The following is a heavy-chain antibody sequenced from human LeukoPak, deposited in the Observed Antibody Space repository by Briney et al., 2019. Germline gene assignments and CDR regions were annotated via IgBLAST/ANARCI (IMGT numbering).Heavy chain of an antibody. CDR3: ARHEYGFDP. CDR2: IYYSGST. V-gene: IGHV4-61*08. J-gene: IGHJ5*02. CDR1: GGSISSGGYS. D-gene: IGHD2-2*01. Sequence: SETLSLTCAVSGGSISSGGYSWSWIRQPPGKGLEWIGYIYYSGSTNYNPSLKSRVTISVDTSKNQFSLKLSSVTAADTAVYYCARHEYGFDPWGQGTLVTVSS.